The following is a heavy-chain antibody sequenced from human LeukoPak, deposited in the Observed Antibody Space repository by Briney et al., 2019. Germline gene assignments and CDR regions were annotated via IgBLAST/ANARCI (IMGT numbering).Heavy chain of an antibody. CDR2: IYYSGST. V-gene: IGHV4-59*01. D-gene: IGHD4-11*01. CDR1: GGSISNYY. J-gene: IGHJ5*02. CDR3: ARERDYSNYPVGWFDP. Sequence: SETLSLTCTVSGGSISNYYWSWIRQPPGKGLEWIGYIYYSGSTNYNPSLKSRVTISVDTSKNQFSLKLSSVTAADTAVYYCARERDYSNYPVGWFDPWGQGTLVTVSS.